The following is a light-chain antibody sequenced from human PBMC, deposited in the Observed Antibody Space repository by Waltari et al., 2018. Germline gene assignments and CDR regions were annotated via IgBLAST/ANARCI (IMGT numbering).Light chain of an antibody. Sequence: EIVLTQSPGTLSLSPGESTTLFCRASQSVSSNSLAWYQQRPGQAPRLLIYGASSRATGIPERFSGSGSGTDFTLTISRLEPEDFALYYCQQYGTAPRTFGQGTKVEVK. J-gene: IGKJ1*01. CDR1: QSVSSNS. CDR3: QQYGTAPRT. V-gene: IGKV3-20*01. CDR2: GAS.